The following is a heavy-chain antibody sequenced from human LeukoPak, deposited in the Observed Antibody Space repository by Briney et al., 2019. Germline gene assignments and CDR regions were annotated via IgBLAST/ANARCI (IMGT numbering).Heavy chain of an antibody. Sequence: SQTLSLTCTVSGGSISSGSYYWSWIRQPAGKGLEWIGRIYTSGSTNYNPSLKSRVTISVDTSKNQFSLKLSSVTAADTAVYDCAREDYYDSSGYCYYWGQGTLVTVSS. D-gene: IGHD3-22*01. CDR3: AREDYYDSSGYCYY. V-gene: IGHV4-61*02. CDR1: GGSISSGSYY. J-gene: IGHJ4*02. CDR2: IYTSGST.